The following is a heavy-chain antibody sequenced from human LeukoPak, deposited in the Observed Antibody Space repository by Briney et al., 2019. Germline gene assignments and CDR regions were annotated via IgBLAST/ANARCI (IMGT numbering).Heavy chain of an antibody. CDR3: ARGRNY. CDR1: GTSISGDY. J-gene: IGHJ4*02. V-gene: IGHV4-59*12. Sequence: SETLSLTCTVSGTSISGDYWSWIRQPPGKGLEWIGYVYFTGNTNYNPSLKSRVTISMDTSKNQISLTVTSVTAADTAVYYCARGRNYWGQGTLVTVSS. CDR2: VYFTGNT.